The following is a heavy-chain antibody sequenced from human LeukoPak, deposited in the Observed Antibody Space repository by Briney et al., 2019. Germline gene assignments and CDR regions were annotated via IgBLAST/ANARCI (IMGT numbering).Heavy chain of an antibody. CDR1: GFTFSSYS. CDR2: ISSSSSYI. J-gene: IGHJ4*02. D-gene: IGHD2-15*01. Sequence: GGSLRLSCAASGFTFSSYSMNWVRQAPGKGPEWVSSISSSSSYIYYADSVKGRFTISRDNAKNSLYLQMNSLRAEDTAVYYCARDIRYCSGGSCYPSEYDYWGQGTLVTVSS. V-gene: IGHV3-21*01. CDR3: ARDIRYCSGGSCYPSEYDY.